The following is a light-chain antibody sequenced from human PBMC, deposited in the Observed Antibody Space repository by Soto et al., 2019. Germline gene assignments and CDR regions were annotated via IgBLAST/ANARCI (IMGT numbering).Light chain of an antibody. Sequence: QSALTQPPSASGSPGQSVTISCTGTSSDVGGYKYVSWYQQHPGKAPKLMIFEVNKRPSGVPDRFSGSKSGNTASLTVSGLQAEDEADYYCSSYAGSNNLGVFGTGTKLTCL. CDR1: SSDVGGYKY. CDR2: EVN. J-gene: IGLJ1*01. CDR3: SSYAGSNNLGV. V-gene: IGLV2-8*01.